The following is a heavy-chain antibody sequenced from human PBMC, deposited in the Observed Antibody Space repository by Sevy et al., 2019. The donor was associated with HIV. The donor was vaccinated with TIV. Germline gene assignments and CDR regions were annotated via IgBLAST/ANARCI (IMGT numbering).Heavy chain of an antibody. V-gene: IGHV3-7*03. D-gene: IGHD1-26*01. CDR2: IKRDGSEK. CDR1: GFTFSNYW. J-gene: IGHJ6*02. CDR3: ARDCNSFTCLRGLDV. Sequence: GGSLRLSCAASGFTFSNYWMSWVRQAPGKGLEWVANIKRDGSEKYYVDSVKGRFTISRDNAKNSLYLQMNSLRVEDTAVYYCARDCNSFTCLRGLDVWGQGTTVTVSS.